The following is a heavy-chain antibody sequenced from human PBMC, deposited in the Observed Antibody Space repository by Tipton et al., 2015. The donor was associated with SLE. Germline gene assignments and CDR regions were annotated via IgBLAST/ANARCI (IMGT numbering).Heavy chain of an antibody. J-gene: IGHJ4*02. D-gene: IGHD6-19*01. V-gene: IGHV3-9*01. CDR2: ISWNSGSI. CDR1: GFTFSSYW. CDR3: AKDKGSGWYYFDY. Sequence: SLRLSCAASGFTFSSYWMSWVRQAPGKGLEWVSGISWNSGSIGYADSVKGRFTISRDNAKNSLYLQMNSLRAEDTALYYCAKDKGSGWYYFDYWGQGTLVTVSS.